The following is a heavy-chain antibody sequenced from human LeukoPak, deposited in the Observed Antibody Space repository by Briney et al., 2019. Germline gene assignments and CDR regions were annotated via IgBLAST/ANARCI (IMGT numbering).Heavy chain of an antibody. CDR2: IYSGGST. CDR1: GFTVSSNY. CDR3: ARAPVAPAAGYDYYYGMDV. D-gene: IGHD2-2*01. V-gene: IGHV3-53*01. Sequence: GGSLRLSCAASGFTVSSNYMSWVRQAPGKGLEWVSVIYSGGSTYYADSVKGRFTISRDNSKNTLYLQMNSLRAEDTAVYYCARAPVAPAAGYDYYYGMDVWGQGTTVTVSS. J-gene: IGHJ6*02.